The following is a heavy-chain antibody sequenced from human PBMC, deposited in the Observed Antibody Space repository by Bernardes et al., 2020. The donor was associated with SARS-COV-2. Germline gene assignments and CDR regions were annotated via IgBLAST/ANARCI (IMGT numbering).Heavy chain of an antibody. J-gene: IGHJ4*02. CDR3: ARQYHDSLSGYASPGALGF. V-gene: IGHV4-59*08. D-gene: IGHD3-3*01. CDR1: GRSITYYY. Sequence: SQSLSPTCTVAGRSITYYYSTWNRPPPGSGREWDGYTYYSGANNFHSTLRTGPTISRDTSKKQFSLKLKAVTAADTAVYYCARQYHDSLSGYASPGALGFWGQGAPVAVYS. CDR2: TYYSGAN.